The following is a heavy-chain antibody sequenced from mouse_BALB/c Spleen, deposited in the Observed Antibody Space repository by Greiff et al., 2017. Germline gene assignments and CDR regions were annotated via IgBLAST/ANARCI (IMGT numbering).Heavy chain of an antibody. CDR1: GYTFTSYW. Sequence: QLQQSGTVLARPGASVKMSCKASGYTFTSYWMHWVKQRPGQGLEWIGAIYPGNSDTSYNQKFKGKAKLTAVTSTSTAYMELSSLTNEDSAVYYCTRGDYGSSLFDYWGQGTTLTVSS. CDR3: TRGDYGSSLFDY. D-gene: IGHD1-1*01. J-gene: IGHJ2*01. V-gene: IGHV1-5*01. CDR2: IYPGNSDT.